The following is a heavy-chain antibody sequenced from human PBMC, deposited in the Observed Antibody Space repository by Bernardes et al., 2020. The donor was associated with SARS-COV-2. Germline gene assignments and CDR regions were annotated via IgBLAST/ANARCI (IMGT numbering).Heavy chain of an antibody. CDR3: AKNNLRSGTYYYAMDV. D-gene: IGHD3-10*02. Sequence: GGSLRLSCAASGFSFGSCAMSWVRQAPGKGLEWVSAISSGGLSTYHADSVKGRISISRDNSKNTLYLQMNTLRAEDTAIYYCAKNNLRSGTYYYAMDVWGQGTTVTVSS. CDR2: ISSGGLST. V-gene: IGHV3-23*01. CDR1: GFSFGSCA. J-gene: IGHJ6*02.